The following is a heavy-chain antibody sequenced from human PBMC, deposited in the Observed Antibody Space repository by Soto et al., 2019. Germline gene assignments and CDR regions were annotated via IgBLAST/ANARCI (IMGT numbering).Heavy chain of an antibody. CDR1: GDSISSGGYY. CDR3: ARWDDYLDS. D-gene: IGHD1-26*01. V-gene: IGHV4-31*03. Sequence: SETLSLTCTVSGDSISSGGYYWSWIRQFPGKGLEWIGYFYYSGSTFYNPSLMSRLNISVDTSKNQFFLKLSSVTAADTAVCDCARWDDYLDSWGQGTLVTVSS. CDR2: FYYSGST. J-gene: IGHJ4*02.